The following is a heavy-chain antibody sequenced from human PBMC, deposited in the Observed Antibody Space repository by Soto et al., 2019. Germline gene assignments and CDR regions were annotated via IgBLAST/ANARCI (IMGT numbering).Heavy chain of an antibody. CDR3: AGGEMATIPDY. J-gene: IGHJ4*02. V-gene: IGHV4-59*01. Sequence: SETLSLTCTVSGGSISSYYWSWIRQPPGKGLEWIGYIYYSGSTNYNPSLKSRVTISVDTSKNQFSLKLSSVTAADTAVYYCAGGEMATIPDYWGQGTLVTVSS. CDR1: GGSISSYY. D-gene: IGHD5-12*01. CDR2: IYYSGST.